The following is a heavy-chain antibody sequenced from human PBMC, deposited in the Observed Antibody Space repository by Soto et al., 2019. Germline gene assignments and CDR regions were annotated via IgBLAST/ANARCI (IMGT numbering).Heavy chain of an antibody. CDR1: GGSFSTYG. V-gene: IGHV1-69*01. D-gene: IGHD4-17*01. Sequence: EQLVQSGAEVKKPGSSVNVSCKASGGSFSTYGISWVRQAPGQGLEWMVGVIPVFTTAKYAQKFQGRVSITADESTYTAYRELSCLRAEATAVYFCARDGVDVSRTTVRHWALDIWGQGTGVTGSS. J-gene: IGHJ3*02. CDR3: ARDGVDVSRTTVRHWALDI. CDR2: VIPVFTTA.